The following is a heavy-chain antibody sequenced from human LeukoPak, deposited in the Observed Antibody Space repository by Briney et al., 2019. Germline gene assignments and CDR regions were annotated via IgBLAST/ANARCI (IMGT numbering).Heavy chain of an antibody. CDR2: MNPNSGKT. CDR3: ARAWPTTRPANYYGSGSYWAHFDY. CDR1: GYTFTSYD. D-gene: IGHD3-10*01. V-gene: IGHV1-8*01. J-gene: IGHJ4*02. Sequence: ASVKVSCKASGYTFTSYDINWVRQATGQGLEWMGWMNPNSGKTGYAQKFQGRVTMTRNTSISTAYMELSSLRSGDTAVYYCARAWPTTRPANYYGSGSYWAHFDYWGQGTLVTVSS.